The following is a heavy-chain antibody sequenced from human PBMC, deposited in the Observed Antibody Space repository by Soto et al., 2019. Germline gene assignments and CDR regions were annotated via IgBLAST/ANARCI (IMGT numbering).Heavy chain of an antibody. D-gene: IGHD3-22*01. J-gene: IGHJ4*02. Sequence: ASVKVSCKASGYTFTSYAMHWVRQAPGQRLEWMGWINAGNGNIKYSQKFQGRITITRDTSASTAYMELSSLRSEDTAVYYCARDPDYYDSSGYPPDYWGQGTLVTVSS. V-gene: IGHV1-3*01. CDR1: GYTFTSYA. CDR3: ARDPDYYDSSGYPPDY. CDR2: INAGNGNI.